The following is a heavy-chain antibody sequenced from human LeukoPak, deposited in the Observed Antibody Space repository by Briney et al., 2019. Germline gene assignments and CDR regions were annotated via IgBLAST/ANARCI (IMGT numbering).Heavy chain of an antibody. Sequence: GESLKISCKGPGYSFTSYWIGWVRQMPGKGLEWMGIIYPGDSDTRYSPSFQGQVTISADKSISTAYLQWSSLKASDTAMYYCARLTGDYGDYVGYFDYWGQGTLVTVSS. D-gene: IGHD4-17*01. J-gene: IGHJ4*02. V-gene: IGHV5-51*01. CDR3: ARLTGDYGDYVGYFDY. CDR1: GYSFTSYW. CDR2: IYPGDSDT.